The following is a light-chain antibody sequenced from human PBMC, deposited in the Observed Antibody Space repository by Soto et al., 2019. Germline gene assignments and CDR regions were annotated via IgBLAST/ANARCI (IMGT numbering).Light chain of an antibody. V-gene: IGKV1-5*01. CDR2: DAS. CDR3: QQYSSLWT. CDR1: QGISTW. Sequence: DIQMTQSPSTLSASLGTRVTITCRASQGISTWLAWYQQNPGKAPKLLIYDASSLQSGVPSRFSGSGSGTEFTLTITNLQPDDSATYYCQQYSSLWTFGQGTKVDIK. J-gene: IGKJ1*01.